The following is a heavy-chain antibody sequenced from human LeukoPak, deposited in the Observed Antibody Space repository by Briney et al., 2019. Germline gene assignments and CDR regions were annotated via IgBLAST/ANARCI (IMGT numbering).Heavy chain of an antibody. D-gene: IGHD6-19*01. CDR1: GGSISSYY. Sequence: PSETLSLTCTVSGGSISSYYWSWIRQPAGKGLEWIGRIYTSGSTNYTASLKSRVTMSVDTSKNQFSLKLSSVTAADTAVYYCASIYSSGWRVAYFDYWGQGTLVTVSS. V-gene: IGHV4-4*07. CDR2: IYTSGST. J-gene: IGHJ4*02. CDR3: ASIYSSGWRVAYFDY.